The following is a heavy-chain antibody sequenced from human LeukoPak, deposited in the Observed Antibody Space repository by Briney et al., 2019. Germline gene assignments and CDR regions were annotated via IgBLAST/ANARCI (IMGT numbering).Heavy chain of an antibody. J-gene: IGHJ3*02. CDR3: ARDRASSSWYGRAFDI. D-gene: IGHD6-13*01. CDR2: IYTSGST. CDR1: GGSISSYY. Sequence: KPSETLSLTCTVSGGSISSYYWSWIRQPAGKGLEWIGRIYTSGSTNYNPSLKSRVTMSVDTSKNQFSLKLSSVTAADTAVYYCARDRASSSWYGRAFDIWGQGTMVTVSS. V-gene: IGHV4-4*07.